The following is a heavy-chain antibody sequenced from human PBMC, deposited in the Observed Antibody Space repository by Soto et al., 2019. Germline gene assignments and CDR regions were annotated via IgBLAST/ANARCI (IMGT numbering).Heavy chain of an antibody. CDR2: INPNSGGT. Sequence: ASVKVSCKASGYTFTGYYMHWVRQAPGQGLEWMGWINPNSGGTNYAQKFQGWVTMTRDTSISTAYMELSRLRSDDTAVYYCARGAVAATGYDYWGQGTLVTVPS. J-gene: IGHJ4*02. D-gene: IGHD2-15*01. CDR1: GYTFTGYY. V-gene: IGHV1-2*04. CDR3: ARGAVAATGYDY.